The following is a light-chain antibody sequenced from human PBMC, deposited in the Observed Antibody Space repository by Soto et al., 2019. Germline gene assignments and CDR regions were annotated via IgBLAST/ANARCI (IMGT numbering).Light chain of an antibody. V-gene: IGLV4-60*02. CDR2: LEGSGSY. CDR1: SGHSSYI. Sequence: QSVLTQSSSASASLGSSVKLTCTLNSGHSSYIIAWHQQQPGKAPRYLMKLEGSGSYNKGSGVPDRFSGSSSGADRYLTISNLQFEDEADYYCETWDSNIHWVFGGRTKLTVL. J-gene: IGLJ3*02. CDR3: ETWDSNIHWV.